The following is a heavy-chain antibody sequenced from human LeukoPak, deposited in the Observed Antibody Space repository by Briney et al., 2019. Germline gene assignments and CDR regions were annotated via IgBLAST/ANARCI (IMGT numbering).Heavy chain of an antibody. J-gene: IGHJ6*03. CDR1: GGSFSGYY. D-gene: IGHD3-3*01. V-gene: IGHV4-34*01. CDR2: INHSGST. Sequence: KSSETLSLTCAVYGGSFSGYYWSWIRQPPGKGLEWIGEINHSGSTNYNPSLKSRVTISVDTSKNQFSLNLSSVTAADTAVYYCAREIFGEEYYYYMDVWGKGTTVTVSS. CDR3: AREIFGEEYYYYMDV.